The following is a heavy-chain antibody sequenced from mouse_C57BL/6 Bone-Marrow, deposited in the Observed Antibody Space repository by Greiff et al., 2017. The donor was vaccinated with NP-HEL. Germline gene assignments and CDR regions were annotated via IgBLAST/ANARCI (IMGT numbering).Heavy chain of an antibody. V-gene: IGHV3-6*01. J-gene: IGHJ3*01. CDR2: ISYDGSN. CDR1: GYSITSGYY. Sequence: EVQLQESGPGLVKPSQSLSLTCSVTGYSITSGYYWNWIRQFPGNKLEWMGYISYDGSNNYNPSLKNRISITRDTSKNQFFLKLNSVTTEDTATYYCARDHGWGQGTLVTVSA. CDR3: ARDHG.